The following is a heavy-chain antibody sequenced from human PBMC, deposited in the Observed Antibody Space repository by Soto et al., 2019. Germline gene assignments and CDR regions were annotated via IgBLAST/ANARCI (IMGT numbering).Heavy chain of an antibody. V-gene: IGHV4-39*01. Sequence: QLRLQESGPGLVKPSETLSLTCTVSGASIISTTKYWGWIRQPPGRGLEWIGTISSIGSTYYNPSLEGRVTISVDTSKNQFSLKVTSVTAADTGLYYCARQDHGDYEFFFDYWGQGTLVTVSS. CDR3: ARQDHGDYEFFFDY. CDR2: ISSIGST. J-gene: IGHJ4*02. D-gene: IGHD4-17*01. CDR1: GASIISTTKY.